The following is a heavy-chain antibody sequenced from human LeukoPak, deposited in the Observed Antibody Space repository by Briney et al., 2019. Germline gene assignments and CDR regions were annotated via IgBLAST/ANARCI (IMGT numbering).Heavy chain of an antibody. CDR3: ARGDGYNFFDY. D-gene: IGHD5-24*01. V-gene: IGHV3-53*01. CDR2: FYVGGAT. Sequence: PGGSLRLSCAVSGFSVTNNYMSWVRQAPGKGLEWVSVFYVGGATYYADSVKGRFTISRDNSENTLYLQVKGLRAEDTAVYYCARGDGYNFFDYWGQGTLVTVSS. CDR1: GFSVTNNY. J-gene: IGHJ4*02.